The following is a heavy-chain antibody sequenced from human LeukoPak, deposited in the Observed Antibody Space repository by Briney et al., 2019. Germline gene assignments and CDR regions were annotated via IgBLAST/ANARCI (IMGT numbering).Heavy chain of an antibody. CDR2: IYYSAST. CDR1: GGSISIYY. CDR3: AGKKGTMVFFEY. J-gene: IGHJ4*02. D-gene: IGHD4/OR15-4a*01. V-gene: IGHV4-59*01. Sequence: PAETLSLTCTVCGGSISIYYWRCIRQPPGKGLEGIGYIYYSASTNYNPSIKSRLIMSVDTSKNHFSLTLSSVTAADTAVYYCAGKKGTMVFFEYWGQGALVTVSS.